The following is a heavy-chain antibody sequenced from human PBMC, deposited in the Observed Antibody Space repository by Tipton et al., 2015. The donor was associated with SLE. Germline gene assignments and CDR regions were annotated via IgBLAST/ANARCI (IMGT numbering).Heavy chain of an antibody. CDR3: ARGRVVHQWFGYYYMDV. CDR1: GAPIKNNY. CDR2: VDYSGSP. Sequence: TLSLTCTVSGAPIKNNYWTWIRQPPGKGLEWIGYVDYSGSPNYNPSLNGRVTISVDTSKNQFSLKLTPVTAADTAVYYCARGRVVHQWFGYYYMDVWGNGITVTVSS. J-gene: IGHJ6*03. V-gene: IGHV4-59*01. D-gene: IGHD3-10*01.